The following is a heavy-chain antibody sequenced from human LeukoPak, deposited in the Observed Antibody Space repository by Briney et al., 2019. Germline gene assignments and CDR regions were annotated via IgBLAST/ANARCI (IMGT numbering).Heavy chain of an antibody. J-gene: IGHJ4*02. D-gene: IGHD3-22*01. CDR2: INSDGSST. CDR3: AREAGYDSSGYPLDY. Sequence: GGSLRLSCAASGFTFSSYWMHWVRHAPGKGLVWVSRINSDGSSTSYADSVKGRFTISRDNAKNTLYLQMNSLRAEDTAVYYCAREAGYDSSGYPLDYWGQGTLVTVSS. V-gene: IGHV3-74*01. CDR1: GFTFSSYW.